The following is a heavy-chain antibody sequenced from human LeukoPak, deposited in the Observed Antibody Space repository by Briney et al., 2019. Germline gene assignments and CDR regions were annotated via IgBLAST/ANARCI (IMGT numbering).Heavy chain of an antibody. CDR2: IWYDGFNK. D-gene: IGHD1-1*01. J-gene: IGHJ4*02. V-gene: IGHV3-33*01. Sequence: TGRSLRLSCAASGFTFSSYVMHWVRQAPGKGLEWVAVIWYDGFNKYYADSVKGRFTISRDNSKNTLYLQMNSLRDEDKAVYYCARDLGHWRWNVFWGERTLVTVS. CDR1: GFTFSSYV. CDR3: ARDLGHWRWNVF.